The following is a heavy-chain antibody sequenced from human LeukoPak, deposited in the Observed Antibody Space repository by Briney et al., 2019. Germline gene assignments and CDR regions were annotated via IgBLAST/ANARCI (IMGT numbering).Heavy chain of an antibody. D-gene: IGHD3-10*01. V-gene: IGHV4-39*01. CDR3: ARSSRYYDSGTWGHWFDP. Sequence: PSETLSLTCTVSTGSISSSSYYWGWIRQPPGKGLEWIGSIYYSGTTYYNPSLKSRVTISADTSKTQFSLKLSSVTAADTAVYYCARSSRYYDSGTWGHWFDPWGQGTLVTVSS. CDR2: IYYSGTT. J-gene: IGHJ5*02. CDR1: TGSISSSSYY.